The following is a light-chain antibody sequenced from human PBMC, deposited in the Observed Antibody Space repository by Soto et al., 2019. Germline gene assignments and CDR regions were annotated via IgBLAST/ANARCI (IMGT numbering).Light chain of an antibody. V-gene: IGKV3-20*01. Sequence: EIVLKQSPDTLSLSPGERATLSCRTSQSVRSKYLAWYQQRPGQAPRFLIYDASSRATGIPDRFRGSGSGTDFTLTISRLEPEDFAVYYRQQYGSTPLTFGGGTKVDIK. CDR2: DAS. CDR1: QSVRSKY. J-gene: IGKJ4*01. CDR3: QQYGSTPLT.